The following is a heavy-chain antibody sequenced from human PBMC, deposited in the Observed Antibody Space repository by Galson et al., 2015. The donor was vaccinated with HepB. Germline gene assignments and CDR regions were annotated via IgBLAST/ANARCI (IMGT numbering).Heavy chain of an antibody. V-gene: IGHV3-30-3*01. J-gene: IGHJ4*02. Sequence: SLRLSCAASGFSLSNNAMNWVRQAPGKGLEWVALMSCDGSNKFYADSVKGRFTISRDNSKNTLYLQVNSLRPEDTGVYYCARDLCSYGSGSCAFDYWGQGTLVIVSS. D-gene: IGHD3-10*01. CDR3: ARDLCSYGSGSCAFDY. CDR2: MSCDGSNK. CDR1: GFSLSNNA.